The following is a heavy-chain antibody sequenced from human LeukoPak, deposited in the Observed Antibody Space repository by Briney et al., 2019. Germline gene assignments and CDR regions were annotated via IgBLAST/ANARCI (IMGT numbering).Heavy chain of an antibody. CDR2: ISYDGTNE. J-gene: IGHJ3*02. D-gene: IGHD3-10*01. V-gene: IGHV3-30*18. Sequence: GGSLRLSCAASGFTFSTYGMYWVRQAPGKGLEWVAVISYDGTNEYYADSVKGLSTISRDNSKNTLYLQMNSLRAEDTAVYYCAKDLSPLVWFVSGSDAFDIWGQGTMVTVSS. CDR3: AKDLSPLVWFVSGSDAFDI. CDR1: GFTFSTYG.